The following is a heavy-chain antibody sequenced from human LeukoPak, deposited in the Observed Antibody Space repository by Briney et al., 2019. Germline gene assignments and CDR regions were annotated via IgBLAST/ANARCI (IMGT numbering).Heavy chain of an antibody. CDR2: INPNSGGT. CDR3: ARVTIDVNWGLNDY. V-gene: IGHV1-2*02. J-gene: IGHJ4*02. D-gene: IGHD7-27*01. CDR1: GYTFTGYY. Sequence: ASMKVSCKASGYTFTGYYMHWVRQAPGQGLEWMGWINPNSGGTNYAQKFQGRVTMTRDTSISTAYMELSRLRSDDTAVYYCARVTIDVNWGLNDYWGQGTLVTVSS.